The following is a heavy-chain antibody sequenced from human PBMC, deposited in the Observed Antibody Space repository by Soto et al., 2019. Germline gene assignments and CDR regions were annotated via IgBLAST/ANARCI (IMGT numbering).Heavy chain of an antibody. Sequence: GESLKISCKGSGYSFTSYWISWVRQMPGKGLEWMGRIDPSDSYTNYSPSFQGHVTISADKYISTAYLQWSSLKASDTAMYYCARHHTGPYRSSSSRFDHWGQGTLVTVSS. CDR3: ARHHTGPYRSSSSRFDH. D-gene: IGHD6-6*01. V-gene: IGHV5-10-1*01. CDR2: IDPSDSYT. J-gene: IGHJ5*02. CDR1: GYSFTSYW.